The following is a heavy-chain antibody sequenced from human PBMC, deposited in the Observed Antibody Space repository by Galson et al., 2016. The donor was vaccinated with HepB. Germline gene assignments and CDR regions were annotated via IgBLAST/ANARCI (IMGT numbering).Heavy chain of an antibody. Sequence: SLRLSCAASGFTFSNYGMHWVRQAPGKGLEWVAAISYDGTNKYYADSLKGRLTISRDNSNNKVYLQMKSLRPDDTAVYYCAKDRVGLLWVGESLDYWGQGTLVIVSS. D-gene: IGHD3-10*01. CDR1: GFTFSNYG. V-gene: IGHV3-30*18. CDR2: ISYDGTNK. J-gene: IGHJ4*02. CDR3: AKDRVGLLWVGESLDY.